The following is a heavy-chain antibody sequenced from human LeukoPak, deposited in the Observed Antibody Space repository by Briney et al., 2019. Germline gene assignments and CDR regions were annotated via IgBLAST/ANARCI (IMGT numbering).Heavy chain of an antibody. CDR1: ALTFSDYY. CDR2: IRSSGSTT. CDR3: ARVGVGAKQLGHDRYYMGV. J-gene: IGHJ6*03. Sequence: AGSRRLSWAAAALTFSDYYMRCVRQAAGEWMEWDSYIRSSGSTTYYADSGKGRFILSTDTAENSLCRQTNCLRTAGTAVYYCARVGVGAKQLGHDRYYMGVWGKGTTVTVSS. V-gene: IGHV3-11*01. D-gene: IGHD6-6*01.